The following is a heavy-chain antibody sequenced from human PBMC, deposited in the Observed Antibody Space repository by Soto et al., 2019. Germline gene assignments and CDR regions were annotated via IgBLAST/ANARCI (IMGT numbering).Heavy chain of an antibody. CDR2: IIPIFGTA. Sequence: SVKASCNASGGTFISHPISWVRQAPGQGLEWMGGIIPIFGTANCAQKLQGRVTITADKSTSTAYMELSSLRSEDTAVYYCARVSDYDFWSGPPGDYYYGMDVWGQGTTVTVSS. V-gene: IGHV1-69*06. J-gene: IGHJ6*01. CDR3: ARVSDYDFWSGPPGDYYYGMDV. CDR1: GGTFISHP. D-gene: IGHD3-3*01.